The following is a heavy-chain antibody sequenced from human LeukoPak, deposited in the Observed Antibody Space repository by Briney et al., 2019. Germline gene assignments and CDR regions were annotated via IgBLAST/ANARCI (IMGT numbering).Heavy chain of an antibody. J-gene: IGHJ6*03. CDR2: MNPNSGNT. CDR3: ARGAAGDYYYYYYMDV. D-gene: IGHD6-19*01. V-gene: IGHV1-8*01. CDR1: GYTFTSYY. Sequence: ASVKVSRKASGYTFTSYYMHWVRQAPGQGLEWMGWMNPNSGNTGYAQKFQGRVTMTRNTSISTAYMELSSLRSEDTAVYYCARGAAGDYYYYYYMDVWGKGTTVTISS.